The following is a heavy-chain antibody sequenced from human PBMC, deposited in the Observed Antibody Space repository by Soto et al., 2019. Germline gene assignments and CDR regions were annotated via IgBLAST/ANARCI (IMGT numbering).Heavy chain of an antibody. CDR2: IDNAGTDS. D-gene: IGHD3-10*01. Sequence: EVQLVESGGGLVQPGGSLRLSCAASGFTLSGRSMHWVRQAPGTGLVWVSGIDNAGTDSTYADSVKGRFTSSRDNAKNMLYLQMNSLRVEDPAVYSCARGGFGPAVWGKGTTVNVSS. V-gene: IGHV3-74*01. CDR1: GFTLSGRS. J-gene: IGHJ6*04. CDR3: ARGGFGPAV.